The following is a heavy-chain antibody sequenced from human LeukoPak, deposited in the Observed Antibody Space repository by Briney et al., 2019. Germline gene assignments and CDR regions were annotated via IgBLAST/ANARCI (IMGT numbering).Heavy chain of an antibody. CDR2: ISAYNGNT. V-gene: IGHV1-18*01. CDR1: GYTFTSYG. J-gene: IGHJ6*02. D-gene: IGHD2-15*01. Sequence: ASVKVSCKASGYTFTSYGISWVRQAPGQGLEWMGWISAYNGNTNYAQKLQGRVTMTTDTSTSTAYTELSSLRSEDTAVYYCARMVDDTYYYYGMDVWGQGTTVTVSS. CDR3: ARMVDDTYYYYGMDV.